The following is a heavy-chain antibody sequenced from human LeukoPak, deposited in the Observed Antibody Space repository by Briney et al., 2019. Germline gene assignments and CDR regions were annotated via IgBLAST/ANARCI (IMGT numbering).Heavy chain of an antibody. CDR2: IHYSGST. CDR3: ARFRVAAGRTLNWFDP. D-gene: IGHD6-13*01. CDR1: GGSISSSTYF. V-gene: IGHV4-39*01. J-gene: IGHJ5*02. Sequence: SETLSLTCSVSGGSISSSTYFWGWIRQPPGKGLEWIASIHYSGSTYSNPSLKSRVTISVDTSKNQFSLRLSSVTAADTAVYYCARFRVAAGRTLNWFDPWGQGTLVTVSS.